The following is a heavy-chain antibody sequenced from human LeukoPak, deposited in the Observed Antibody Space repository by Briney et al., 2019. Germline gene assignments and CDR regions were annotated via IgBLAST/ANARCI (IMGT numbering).Heavy chain of an antibody. D-gene: IGHD1-26*01. V-gene: IGHV3-23*01. CDR1: GFIFSNYG. CDR3: AARSSGNPYF. CDR2: ISASGSAT. Sequence: PGGSLRLSCAASGFIFSNYGMNWVRQAPGKGLEWVAAISASGSATSYADSVRGRFTISRDNSKSTTYLQMNSLRAEDTAVYYCAARSSGNPYFWGQGTLVTVSS. J-gene: IGHJ4*02.